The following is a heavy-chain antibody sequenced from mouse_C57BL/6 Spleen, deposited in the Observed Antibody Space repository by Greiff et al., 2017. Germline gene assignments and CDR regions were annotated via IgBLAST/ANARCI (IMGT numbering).Heavy chain of an antibody. CDR2: IYPRSGNT. Sequence: VNLVESRAELARPGASVKLSCKASGYTFTSYGISWVKQRTGQGLEWIGEIYPRSGNTYYNEKFKGKATLTADKSSSTAYMELRSLTSEDSAVYFCARTLDGYRYFDVWGTGTTVTVSS. J-gene: IGHJ1*03. V-gene: IGHV1-81*01. CDR3: ARTLDGYRYFDV. CDR1: GYTFTSYG. D-gene: IGHD2-3*01.